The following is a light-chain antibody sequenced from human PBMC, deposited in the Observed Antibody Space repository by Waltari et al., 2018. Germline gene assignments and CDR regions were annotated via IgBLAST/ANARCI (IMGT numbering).Light chain of an antibody. CDR3: SSYTSSSTEV. CDR1: SSDVGGYNY. J-gene: IGLJ2*01. V-gene: IGLV2-14*03. Sequence: QSALTQPASVSGSPGQSITIPCTGTSSDVGGYNYVSWYQQHPGKAPKLMIYDVSNRPSGVSNRFSGSKSGNTASLTISGLQAEDEADYYCSSYTSSSTEVFGGGTKLTVL. CDR2: DVS.